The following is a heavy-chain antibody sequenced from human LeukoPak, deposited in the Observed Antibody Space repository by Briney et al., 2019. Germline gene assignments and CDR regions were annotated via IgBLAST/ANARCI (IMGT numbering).Heavy chain of an antibody. CDR2: INTDGSSA. J-gene: IGHJ3*02. D-gene: IGHD3-16*01. Sequence: PGGSLRLSCAVSGFKFRSYWMHWVRQAPGKVLVWVSRINTDGSSASYADSVKGRFTISRDNAKNTLYLQMNSLRAEDTAVYYCARDLDYEAGDAFDIWGQGIMVTVSS. V-gene: IGHV3-74*01. CDR3: ARDLDYEAGDAFDI. CDR1: GFKFRSYW.